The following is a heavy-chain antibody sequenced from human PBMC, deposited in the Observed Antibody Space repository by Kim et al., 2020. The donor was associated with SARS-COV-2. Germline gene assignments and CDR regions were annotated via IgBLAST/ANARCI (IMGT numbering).Heavy chain of an antibody. D-gene: IGHD3-22*01. CDR1: GGSISSYY. CDR2: IYYSGST. CDR3: ARATSYYDSSGYYHWYFDV. J-gene: IGHJ2*01. Sequence: SETLSLTCTVSGGSISSYYWSWIRQPPGKGLEWIGYIYYSGSTNYNPSLKSRVTISVDTSKNQFSLTLSSVIAADTAVYYCARATSYYDSSGYYHWYFDVWGRGTLVTVSS. V-gene: IGHV4-59*13.